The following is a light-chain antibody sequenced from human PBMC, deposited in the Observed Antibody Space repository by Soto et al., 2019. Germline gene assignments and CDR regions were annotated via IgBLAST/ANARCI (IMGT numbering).Light chain of an antibody. J-gene: IGKJ2*01. CDR1: QSLSSSV. Sequence: EVVLTQSPGTLSLSPGERATLSCRASQSLSSSVLAWYQKKPGQAPRLLIYGASNRATGIPDRFSGSGSGTDFTLTISRLEPDDFAVYFCLQYFSPLYTFGQCTKLEIK. CDR3: LQYFSPLYT. CDR2: GAS. V-gene: IGKV3-20*01.